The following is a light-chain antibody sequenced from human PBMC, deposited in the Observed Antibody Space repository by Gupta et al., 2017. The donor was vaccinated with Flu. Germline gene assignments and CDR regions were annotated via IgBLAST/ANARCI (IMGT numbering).Light chain of an antibody. V-gene: IGLV2-14*03. CDR1: ELGGHNY. J-gene: IGLJ1*01. Sequence: ELGGHNYVSWFQQHPGNAPKLIIVDADNRPSWVSDRFSGSTSGTAASLTISGRQTEDEADYYGTSSTDALLPRYVFGPGTRVSVL. CDR2: DAD. CDR3: TSSTDALLPRYV.